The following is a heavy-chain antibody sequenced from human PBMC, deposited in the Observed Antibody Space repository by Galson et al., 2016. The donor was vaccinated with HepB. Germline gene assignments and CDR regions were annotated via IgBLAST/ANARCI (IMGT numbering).Heavy chain of an antibody. V-gene: IGHV3-33*01. CDR2: IWNDGSNR. D-gene: IGHD6-19*01. Sequence: SLRLSCAASGFTFSNYGMHWVRQAPGKGLEWVALIWNDGSNRYYADSVKGRFTISRDNSRNTLYPQMNSLRAEDTAVYYCAREGVGIAVAATAFDYWGQGTLVTVSS. CDR3: AREGVGIAVAATAFDY. J-gene: IGHJ4*02. CDR1: GFTFSNYG.